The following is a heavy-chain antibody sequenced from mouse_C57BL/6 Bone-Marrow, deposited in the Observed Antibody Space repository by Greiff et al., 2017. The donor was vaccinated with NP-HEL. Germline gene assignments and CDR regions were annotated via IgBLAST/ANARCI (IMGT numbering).Heavy chain of an antibody. CDR3: TRPVYYYGSSSFAY. J-gene: IGHJ3*01. CDR1: GYTFTDYE. V-gene: IGHV1-15*01. CDR2: IDPETGGT. Sequence: QVQLKESGAELVRPGASVTLSCKASGYTFTDYEMHWVKQTPVHGLEWIGAIDPETGGTAYNQKFKGKAILTADKSSSTAYMELRSLTSEDSAVYYCTRPVYYYGSSSFAYWGQGTLVTVSA. D-gene: IGHD1-1*01.